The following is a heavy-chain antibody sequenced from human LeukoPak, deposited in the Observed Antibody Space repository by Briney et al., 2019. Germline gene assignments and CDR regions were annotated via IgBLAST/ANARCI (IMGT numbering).Heavy chain of an antibody. CDR3: ARGQKYSYGYRVTEMGSGYFDY. D-gene: IGHD5-18*01. J-gene: IGHJ4*02. Sequence: SETLSLTCTVSGGSLSCYYWSWIRQPPGKGLEWIGYIYYSGSTKYDPSLKSRVSISVDTSKNQLSLRLSSVPAADTAVYYCARGQKYSYGYRVTEMGSGYFDYWGQGTLVTVSS. V-gene: IGHV4-59*01. CDR1: GGSLSCYY. CDR2: IYYSGST.